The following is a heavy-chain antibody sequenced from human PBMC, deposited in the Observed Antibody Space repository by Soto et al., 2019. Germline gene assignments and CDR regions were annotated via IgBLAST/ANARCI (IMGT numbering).Heavy chain of an antibody. J-gene: IGHJ6*04. CDR3: ARVELLWFGNSTWMDV. Sequence: ASVKVSCKASGYTFTSYGISWVRQAPGQGLEWMGWISAYNGNTNYAQKLQGRVTMTTDTSTSTAYMELRSLRSDDTAVYYCARVELLWFGNSTWMDVWGKGTTVTVSS. CDR2: ISAYNGNT. D-gene: IGHD3-10*01. V-gene: IGHV1-18*01. CDR1: GYTFTSYG.